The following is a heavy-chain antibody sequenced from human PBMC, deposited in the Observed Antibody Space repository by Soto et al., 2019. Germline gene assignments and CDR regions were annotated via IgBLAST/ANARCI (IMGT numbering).Heavy chain of an antibody. CDR3: ARRCGGDCYYGMDV. CDR1: GGSISSSSYY. Sequence: SETMSLTCPVSGGSISSSSYYWGWIRQPPGKGLEWIGSIYYSGSTYYNPSLKSRVTISVDTSKNQFSLKLSSVTAADTAVYYCARRCGGDCYYGMDVWGQGTTVTVSS. CDR2: IYYSGST. D-gene: IGHD2-21*01. V-gene: IGHV4-39*01. J-gene: IGHJ6*02.